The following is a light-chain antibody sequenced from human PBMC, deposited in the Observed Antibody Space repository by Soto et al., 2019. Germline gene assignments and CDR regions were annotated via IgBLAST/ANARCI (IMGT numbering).Light chain of an antibody. V-gene: IGKV3-20*01. Sequence: ENVLTQSPGTLSLSPGERATLSCRASQSVSDNYLAWYQQKPGQAPRHLIFGASSRATGIPDRFSGSGSGTDFTLTIGSLEPEDFAVYYCHQYGSSPATFGQGTKVEIK. J-gene: IGKJ1*01. CDR2: GAS. CDR1: QSVSDNY. CDR3: HQYGSSPAT.